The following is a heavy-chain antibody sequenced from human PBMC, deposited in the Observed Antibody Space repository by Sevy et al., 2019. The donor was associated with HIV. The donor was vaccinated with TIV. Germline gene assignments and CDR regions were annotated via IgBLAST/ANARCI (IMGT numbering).Heavy chain of an antibody. Sequence: GGSLRLSCAASGFTFSNYALTWVRQAPGKGLDWVSSITGSRTTIYYADSVKGRFTVSRDNSNNTLYLHINSLRAEDTAVYYCARDGLYGGNFEYFQHWGQGTLVTVSS. CDR1: GFTFSNYA. CDR2: ITGSRTTI. CDR3: ARDGLYGGNFEYFQH. V-gene: IGHV3-23*01. D-gene: IGHD4-17*01. J-gene: IGHJ1*01.